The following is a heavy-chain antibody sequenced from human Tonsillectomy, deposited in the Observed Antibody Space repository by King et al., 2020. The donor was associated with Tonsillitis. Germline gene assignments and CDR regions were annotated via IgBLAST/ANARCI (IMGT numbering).Heavy chain of an antibody. D-gene: IGHD5-18*01. V-gene: IGHV3-30-3*01. Sequence: VQLVESGGGVVQPGRSLRLSCAASGFTFSSYAMHWVRQAPGKGLEWVAVISYDGSNKYYADSVKGRFTISRDNSKNTLYLQMNSLRAEDTAVYYCATSPSPSGIHLWLIHSDAFDIWGQGTMVTVSS. CDR1: GFTFSSYA. J-gene: IGHJ3*02. CDR3: ATSPSPSGIHLWLIHSDAFDI. CDR2: ISYDGSNK.